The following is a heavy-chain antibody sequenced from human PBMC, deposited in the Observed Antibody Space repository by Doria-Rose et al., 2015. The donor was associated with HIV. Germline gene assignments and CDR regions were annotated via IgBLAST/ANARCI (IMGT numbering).Heavy chain of an antibody. Sequence: VQLVESGPGLVKPSGTLSLTCAVSGDSVSSSYWWSWVRQPPGKGLEWIGEIYHSGSTNCNPSLKSRVSMSVDKSENQVSLKLSSVTAADTAVYYCARVGGSSVWFGEWYFDYWGQGTLVTVSS. J-gene: IGHJ4*02. V-gene: IGHV4-4*02. CDR3: ARVGGSSVWFGEWYFDY. D-gene: IGHD3-10*01. CDR1: GDSVSSSYW. CDR2: IYHSGST.